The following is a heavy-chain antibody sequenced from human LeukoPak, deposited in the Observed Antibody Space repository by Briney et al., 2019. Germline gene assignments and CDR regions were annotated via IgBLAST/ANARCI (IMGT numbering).Heavy chain of an antibody. D-gene: IGHD6-19*01. Sequence: GGSLRLSCAASGFTFSSYSMNWVRQAPGKGLEWVSYISTSSRTIYYADSVKGRFTISRDDAKNSLYLQMNSLRAEDTAVYYCARDQFYSSGWYYFDYWGQGTLVTVSS. CDR3: ARDQFYSSGWYYFDY. CDR2: ISTSSRTI. V-gene: IGHV3-48*01. CDR1: GFTFSSYS. J-gene: IGHJ4*02.